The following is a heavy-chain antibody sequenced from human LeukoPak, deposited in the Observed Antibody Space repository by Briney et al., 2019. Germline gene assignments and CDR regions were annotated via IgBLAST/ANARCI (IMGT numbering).Heavy chain of an antibody. V-gene: IGHV3-48*03. Sequence: PGGSLRLSCAVSGFIFSGDEITWVRQAPGKGLESVSFISSSADTILYADSVKGRFTISRDNGKNALYLQMNSVRAEDTAVYYCTKERGSYWGQGTLVTVSS. CDR3: TKERGSY. CDR1: GFIFSGDE. J-gene: IGHJ4*02. CDR2: ISSSADTI.